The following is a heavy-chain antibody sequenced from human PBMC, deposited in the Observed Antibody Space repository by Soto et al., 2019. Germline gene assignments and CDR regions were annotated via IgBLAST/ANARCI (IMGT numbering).Heavy chain of an antibody. CDR1: GFTFSSYG. Sequence: QVQLVESGGGVVQPGRSLRLSCAASGFTFSSYGMHWVRQAPGKGLEWVAVIWSDGSNKYYADSVKGRFTISRDNSKNTLYPQVNSLRAEDTAVYYCAKEFWSGPFDYWGQGTLVTVSS. J-gene: IGHJ4*02. D-gene: IGHD3-3*01. V-gene: IGHV3-33*06. CDR2: IWSDGSNK. CDR3: AKEFWSGPFDY.